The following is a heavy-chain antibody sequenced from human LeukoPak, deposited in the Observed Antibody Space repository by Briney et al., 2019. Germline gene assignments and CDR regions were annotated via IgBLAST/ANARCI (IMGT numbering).Heavy chain of an antibody. J-gene: IGHJ4*02. CDR3: ARLRPSIGAAGTFDY. Sequence: SETLSLTCTVSGGSISSYYWSWIRQPPGKGLEWIGYIYYTGSTKYNASLKSRVTISVDTSKKQFSLKLSSVTAADTAVYYCARLRPSIGAAGTFDYWGQGTLVTVSS. D-gene: IGHD6-13*01. CDR2: IYYTGST. CDR1: GGSISSYY. V-gene: IGHV4-59*08.